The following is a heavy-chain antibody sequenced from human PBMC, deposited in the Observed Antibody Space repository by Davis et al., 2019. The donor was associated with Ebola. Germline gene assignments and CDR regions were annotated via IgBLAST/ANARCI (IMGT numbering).Heavy chain of an antibody. V-gene: IGHV3-21*01. D-gene: IGHD1-20*01. CDR1: GSTFSSYS. CDR2: ISSSSTYI. CDR3: ARDPRITGAVGIY. J-gene: IGHJ4*02. Sequence: PGGSLRLSCAAPGSTFSSYSMNWVRQPPGKGLDWVSSISSSSTYIYYADSVKGRFTISRDNAKDSLYLQMNSLRAEDPAVYYCARDPRITGAVGIYWSQGTLVTVSS.